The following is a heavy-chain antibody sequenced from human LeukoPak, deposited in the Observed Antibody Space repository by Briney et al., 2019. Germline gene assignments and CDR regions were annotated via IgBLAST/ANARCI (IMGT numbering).Heavy chain of an antibody. CDR1: GCTFTGYY. Sequence: ASVKVSCKASGCTFTGYYMHWARQAPGQGLERMGWINPNSGGTNYAQKFQGRVTMTRDTSISTAYMELSRLRSDDTAVYYCATSHPTIFGVAGDYWGQGTLVTVSS. CDR2: INPNSGGT. V-gene: IGHV1-2*02. CDR3: ATSHPTIFGVAGDY. J-gene: IGHJ4*02. D-gene: IGHD3-3*01.